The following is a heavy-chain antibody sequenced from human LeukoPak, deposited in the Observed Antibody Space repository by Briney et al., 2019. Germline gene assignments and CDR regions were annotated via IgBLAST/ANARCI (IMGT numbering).Heavy chain of an antibody. Sequence: GGSLRLSCAASGFTVSSNYMSWVRQAPGKGLEWVSVNYSGGSTYYADSVKGRFTISRDNSKNTLYLQMNSLRAEDTAVYYCARDRIAVAGKAGSWFDPWGQGTLVTVSS. V-gene: IGHV3-53*01. CDR1: GFTVSSNY. CDR2: NYSGGST. J-gene: IGHJ5*02. D-gene: IGHD6-19*01. CDR3: ARDRIAVAGKAGSWFDP.